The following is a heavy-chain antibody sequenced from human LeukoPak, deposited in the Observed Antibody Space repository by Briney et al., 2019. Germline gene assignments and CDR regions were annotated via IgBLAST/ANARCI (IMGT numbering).Heavy chain of an antibody. V-gene: IGHV3-21*04. CDR3: AKAGVLGYPDY. J-gene: IGHJ4*02. CDR1: GFTVNSYA. D-gene: IGHD2-2*01. CDR2: ISSSSSYI. Sequence: GGSLRLSCAASGFTVNSYAMTWVRQAPGKGLEWVSSISSSSSYIYYADSVKGRFTISRDNSKNTLYLQMNSLRAEDTAVYYCAKAGVLGYPDYWGQGTLVTVSS.